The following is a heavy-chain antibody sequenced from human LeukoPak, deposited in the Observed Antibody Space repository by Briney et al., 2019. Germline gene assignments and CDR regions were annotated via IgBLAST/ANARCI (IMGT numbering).Heavy chain of an antibody. V-gene: IGHV4-30-4*08. CDR2: IYYSGST. Sequence: SQTLSLTCTVSGGSISSGDYYWSWIRQPPGKGLEWIGYIYYSGSTYYNPSLKSRVTISVDTPKNQFSLKLSSVTAADTAVYYCARVDYTIFGVVIIRAFDIWGQGTMVTVSS. J-gene: IGHJ3*02. CDR1: GGSISSGDYY. CDR3: ARVDYTIFGVVIIRAFDI. D-gene: IGHD3-3*01.